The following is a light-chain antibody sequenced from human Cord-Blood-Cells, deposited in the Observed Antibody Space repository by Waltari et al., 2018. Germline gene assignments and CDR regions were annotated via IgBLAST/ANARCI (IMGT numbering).Light chain of an antibody. CDR1: RRDVGGYNY. V-gene: IGLV2-14*01. Sequence: QSALTQPASVSGSPGQSITLSCPGTRRDVGGYNYVSWYQQHPGKAPKLMIYEVSNRPSGVSNRFSGSKSGNTASLTISGLQAEDEADYYCSSYTSSSTLVFGGGTKLTVL. J-gene: IGLJ2*01. CDR3: SSYTSSSTLV. CDR2: EVS.